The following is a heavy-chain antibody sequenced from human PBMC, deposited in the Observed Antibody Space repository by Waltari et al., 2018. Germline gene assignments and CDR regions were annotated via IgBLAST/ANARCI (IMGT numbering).Heavy chain of an antibody. J-gene: IGHJ3*02. CDR2: IKKEGSWE. D-gene: IGHD3-22*01. CDR3: ARDQWFAFDI. CDR1: GFTLSSYW. Sequence: EVQLVESGGGLVQPGGSLRLSCAASGFTLSSYWMSWVRQAPGKGVEGVANIKKEGSWEYHVDAVRGRFTISRDNAKNSLYLQMNSLGPEDTAVYYCARDQWFAFDIWGQGTMVTVSS. V-gene: IGHV3-7*01.